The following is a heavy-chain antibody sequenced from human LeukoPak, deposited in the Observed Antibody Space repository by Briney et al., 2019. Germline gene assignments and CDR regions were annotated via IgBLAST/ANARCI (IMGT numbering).Heavy chain of an antibody. J-gene: IGHJ3*02. V-gene: IGHV4-59*08. CDR1: GGFISNYY. CDR3: ARRGYCSGESCYSFDI. CDR2: IYYSGST. D-gene: IGHD2-15*01. Sequence: SETLSLTCTVSGGFISNYYWIWIRQPPGKGLEYMGHIYYSGSTNYIPSLQSRVTISVDTSENQFSLRLSSVTAADTAVYYCARRGYCSGESCYSFDIWGQGTMVTVSS.